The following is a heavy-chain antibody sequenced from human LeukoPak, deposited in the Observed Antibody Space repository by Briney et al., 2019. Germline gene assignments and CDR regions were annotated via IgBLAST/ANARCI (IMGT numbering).Heavy chain of an antibody. CDR3: ARTYGDWEGWFDP. D-gene: IGHD4-17*01. Sequence: GSLRLSCAASGFTFSSYSMNWVRQAPGKGLEWVSSISSSSSYIYYADSVKGRFTISRDNAKNSLYLQMNSLRAEDTAVYYCARTYGDWEGWFDPWGQGTLVTVSS. J-gene: IGHJ5*02. CDR2: ISSSSSYI. V-gene: IGHV3-21*01. CDR1: GFTFSSYS.